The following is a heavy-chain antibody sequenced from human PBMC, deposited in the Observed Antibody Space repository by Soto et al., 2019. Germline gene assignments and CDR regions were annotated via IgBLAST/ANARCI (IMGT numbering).Heavy chain of an antibody. J-gene: IGHJ6*02. CDR1: GYTFTSYY. V-gene: IGHV1-46*01. Sequence: GASVKVSCKASGYTFTSYYMHWVRQAPGQGLERMGIINPSGGSTSYAQKFQGRVTMTRDTSTSTVYMELSSLRSEDTAVYYCARDYGGYCSSTSCTPTYYYGMDVWGQGTTVTVSS. D-gene: IGHD2-2*01. CDR2: INPSGGST. CDR3: ARDYGGYCSSTSCTPTYYYGMDV.